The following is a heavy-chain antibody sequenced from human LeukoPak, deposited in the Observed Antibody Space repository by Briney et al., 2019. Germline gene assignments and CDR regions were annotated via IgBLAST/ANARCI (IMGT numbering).Heavy chain of an antibody. Sequence: GGSLRLSCAASGFTFSNAWMTWVRQAPGKGLEWVSFIDSSSSSIHYADSVRGRFTISRDNAKNLLYLQMNSLRAEDTAEYFCARGNGPGSFIIDYWGQGTLVAASS. CDR3: ARGNGPGSFIIDY. D-gene: IGHD3-10*01. J-gene: IGHJ4*02. V-gene: IGHV3-48*01. CDR1: GFTFSNAW. CDR2: IDSSSSSI.